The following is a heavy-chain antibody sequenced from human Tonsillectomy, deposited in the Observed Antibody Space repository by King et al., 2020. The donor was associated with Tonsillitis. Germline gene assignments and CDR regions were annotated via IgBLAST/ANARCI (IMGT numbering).Heavy chain of an antibody. D-gene: IGHD1-26*01. V-gene: IGHV5-51*01. CDR2: IYPGDSDT. CDR1: GYIFSSQW. CDR3: ASTTIMGPTWGAFAF. Sequence: DVQLVESGAEVKKPGESLKISCKGSGYIFSSQWIGWVRQMPGKGLEWMGIIYPGDSDTKYSPSFQGQVSISADKSNSTAYLHWSSLKASDTAMYYCASTTIMGPTWGAFAFWAQGTMVTVSS. J-gene: IGHJ3*01.